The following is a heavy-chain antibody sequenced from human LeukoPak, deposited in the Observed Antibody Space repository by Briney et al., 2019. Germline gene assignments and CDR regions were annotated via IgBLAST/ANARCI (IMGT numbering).Heavy chain of an antibody. J-gene: IGHJ5*02. D-gene: IGHD6-13*01. CDR1: GFTFDDYA. Sequence: GGSLRLSCAASGFTFDDYAMHWVRQAPGKGLEWVSLISGGGGSTYYADSVKGRFTISRDNSKNSLYLQMNSLRTEDTALYYCARSSSWSSNWFDPWGQGTLVTVSS. CDR2: ISGGGGST. CDR3: ARSSSWSSNWFDP. V-gene: IGHV3-43*02.